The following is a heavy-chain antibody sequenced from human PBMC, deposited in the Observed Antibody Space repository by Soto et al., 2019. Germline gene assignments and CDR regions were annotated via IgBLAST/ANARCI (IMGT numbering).Heavy chain of an antibody. CDR1: GFNVNSYT. CDR3: ARDCSGGSCYPGMGV. D-gene: IGHD2-15*01. Sequence: GSLRLACAASGFNVNSYTINWVREAPGKRLEWLSSISSSGYIFSTDSVRGRFTISRDNAKNSVYLQINSLRAEDTAVYFCARDCSGGSCYPGMGVWGQGTTVTVSS. V-gene: IGHV3-21*01. J-gene: IGHJ6*02. CDR2: ISSSGYI.